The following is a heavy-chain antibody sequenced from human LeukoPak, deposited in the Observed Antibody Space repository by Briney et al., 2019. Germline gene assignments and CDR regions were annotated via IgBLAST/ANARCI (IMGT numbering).Heavy chain of an antibody. J-gene: IGHJ4*02. Sequence: SETLSLTCTVSGGSISSSFYYWGWIRQPPGKGLEWIGSIYHSGSTYYNPSLKSRVTISVDTSQNQFSLKLSSVTAADTSVYYCARQAVITRVDYWGQGTLVTVSS. D-gene: IGHD4-23*01. CDR3: ARQAVITRVDY. V-gene: IGHV4-39*01. CDR2: IYHSGST. CDR1: GGSISSSFYY.